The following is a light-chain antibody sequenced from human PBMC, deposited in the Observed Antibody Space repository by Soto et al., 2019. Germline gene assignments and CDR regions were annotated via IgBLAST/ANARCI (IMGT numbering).Light chain of an antibody. CDR1: QTINSW. CDR2: KAS. V-gene: IGKV1-5*03. J-gene: IGKJ1*01. Sequence: DIQMTQSPSTLSGSVGDRVTITCRASQTINSWLAWYQQKPGKAPKLLIYKASTLKSGVPSRFSGSGSGTEFTLTISSLQSEDFATYYCQHYYSYSEAFGQGTKVDIK. CDR3: QHYYSYSEA.